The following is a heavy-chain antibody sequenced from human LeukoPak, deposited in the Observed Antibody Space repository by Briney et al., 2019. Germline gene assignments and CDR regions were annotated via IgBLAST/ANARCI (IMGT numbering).Heavy chain of an antibody. J-gene: IGHJ4*02. CDR2: ITGRSDSI. CDR1: GFTFSDYY. V-gene: IGHV3-23*01. D-gene: IGHD6-19*01. Sequence: PGGSLRLSCAASGFTFSDYYMSWVRQAPGKGLEWVSAITGRSDSIYYADSVKGRFTISRDNSKNTLYLQMTSLRAEDTAIYFCAKDLEWLGPFDYWGQGTLVTVSS. CDR3: AKDLEWLGPFDY.